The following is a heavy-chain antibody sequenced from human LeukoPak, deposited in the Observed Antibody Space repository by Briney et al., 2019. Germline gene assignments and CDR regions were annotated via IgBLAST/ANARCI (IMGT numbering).Heavy chain of an antibody. CDR3: ARQPGGYDSVPIDY. V-gene: IGHV4-39*01. CDR1: GGSISSSSYY. J-gene: IGHJ4*02. Sequence: SETLSLTCTVSGGSISSSSYYWGWLRQPPGKGLEWIGSIYYSGSTYYNPSLKSRVTISVDTSKNQFSLKLSSVTAADTAVYYCARQPGGYDSVPIDYWGQGTLVTVSS. CDR2: IYYSGST. D-gene: IGHD5-12*01.